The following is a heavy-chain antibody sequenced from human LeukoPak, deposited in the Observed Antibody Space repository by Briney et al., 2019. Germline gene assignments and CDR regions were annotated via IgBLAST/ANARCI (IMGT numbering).Heavy chain of an antibody. V-gene: IGHV3-30*01. CDR2: ISYDGSNK. J-gene: IGHJ4*02. CDR1: GFTFNSYA. D-gene: IGHD5-18*01. Sequence: TGGSLRLSCAASGFTFNSYAMHWVRQAPGKGLEWVAVISYDGSNKYYADSVKGRFTISRDNSKNTLYLQMNSLRAEDTAVYYCARESGYSYGSAFDYWGQGTLVTVSS. CDR3: ARESGYSYGSAFDY.